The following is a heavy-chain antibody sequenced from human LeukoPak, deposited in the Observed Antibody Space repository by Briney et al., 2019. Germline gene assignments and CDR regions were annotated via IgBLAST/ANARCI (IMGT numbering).Heavy chain of an antibody. D-gene: IGHD6-13*01. CDR2: IYSSGSA. CDR1: GVSINSNNYY. CDR3: ARDSTIAAAGTVGAFDI. V-gene: IGHV4-39*07. J-gene: IGHJ3*02. Sequence: SETLSLTCTVSGVSINSNNYYWGWIRQPPGKGLEWIGSIYSSGSAYYNPSLKSRVTISVDTSKNQFSLKLSSVTAADTAVYYCARDSTIAAAGTVGAFDIWGQGTMVTVSS.